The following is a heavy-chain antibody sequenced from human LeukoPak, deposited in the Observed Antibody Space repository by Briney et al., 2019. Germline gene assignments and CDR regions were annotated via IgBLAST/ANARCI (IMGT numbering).Heavy chain of an antibody. CDR3: AKGGVEDAFDI. Sequence: GGSLRLSCAASGFTFDDYAMHWVRQAPGKGLEWVSGISWNSGSIGYADSVKGRFTISRDNAKNSLYLQMNSLRAEDTALYYCAKGGVEDAFDIWGQGTMVAVSS. D-gene: IGHD3-3*01. CDR2: ISWNSGSI. V-gene: IGHV3-9*01. J-gene: IGHJ3*02. CDR1: GFTFDDYA.